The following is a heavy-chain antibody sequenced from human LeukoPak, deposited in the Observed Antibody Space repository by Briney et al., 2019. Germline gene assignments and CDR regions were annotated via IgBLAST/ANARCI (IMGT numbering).Heavy chain of an antibody. V-gene: IGHV3-23*01. J-gene: IGHJ4*02. Sequence: GGSLRLSCAVSGFTFSTYAMSWVRQAPGKGLEWVSLISGSGGSTYYADSVKGRFTISRDNSKNTLYLQMDSLRAEDTAVYSCAKCYDSSSWVFDYWGQGTLVTVSS. D-gene: IGHD6-13*01. CDR3: AKCYDSSSWVFDY. CDR2: ISGSGGST. CDR1: GFTFSTYA.